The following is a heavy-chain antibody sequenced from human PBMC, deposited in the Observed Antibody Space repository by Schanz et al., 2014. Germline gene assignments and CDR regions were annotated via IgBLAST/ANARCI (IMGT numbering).Heavy chain of an antibody. CDR3: ARGGFYCTSITCQGYYHGMDV. CDR2: IYSGGST. D-gene: IGHD2-2*01. Sequence: HLVESGGGLIQPGGSLRLSCAASGFTVSDNYMTWVRQAPGKGLEWVSVIYSGGSTYYADSVKGRFTISRDNSKNTLYLQMNRLRAEDTALYYCARGGFYCTSITCQGYYHGMDVWGQGTTVTVSS. J-gene: IGHJ6*02. CDR1: GFTVSDNY. V-gene: IGHV3-66*03.